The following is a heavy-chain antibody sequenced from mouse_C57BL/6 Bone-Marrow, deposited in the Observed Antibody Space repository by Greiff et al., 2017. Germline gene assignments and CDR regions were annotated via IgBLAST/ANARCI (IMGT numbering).Heavy chain of an antibody. CDR3: ARRVDGSLYWYFDV. CDR1: GYTFTNYW. V-gene: IGHV1-63*01. Sequence: QVQLQQSGAELVRPGTSVKMSCKASGYTFTNYWIGWAKQRPGHGLEWIGDIYPGGGYTNYNEKFKGQATLTADKSSSTAYMQISSLTSEDSAIYYGARRVDGSLYWYFDVWGTGTTVTVSS. J-gene: IGHJ1*03. D-gene: IGHD1-1*01. CDR2: IYPGGGYT.